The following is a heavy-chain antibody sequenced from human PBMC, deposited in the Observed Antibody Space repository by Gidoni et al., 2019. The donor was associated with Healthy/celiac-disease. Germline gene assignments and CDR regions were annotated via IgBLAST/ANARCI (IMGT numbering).Heavy chain of an antibody. CDR2: INHSGST. CDR3: ARVDSSSEAFDI. Sequence: QVQLQQWGAGLLKPSETLSLTCAVYGGSFSGYYWSWIRQPPGKGLEWIGEINHSGSTNYNPSLKSRVTISVDTSKNQFSLKLSSVTAADTAVYYCARVDSSSEAFDIWGQGTMVTVSS. J-gene: IGHJ3*02. V-gene: IGHV4-34*01. D-gene: IGHD6-6*01. CDR1: GGSFSGYY.